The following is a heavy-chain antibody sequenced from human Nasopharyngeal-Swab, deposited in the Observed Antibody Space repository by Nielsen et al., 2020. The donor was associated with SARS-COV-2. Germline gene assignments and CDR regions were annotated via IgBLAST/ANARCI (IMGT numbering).Heavy chain of an antibody. Sequence: GESLKISCTGSGYTFSNYAISWVRQAPGRGLEWVSTVDYDGVRTHYADSVEGRFIISRDNSRNTAYLQIKSLRVEDAAVYYCATWMTAHFDYWGQGTLVT. CDR1: GYTFSNYA. CDR3: ATWMTAHFDY. V-gene: IGHV3-23*01. J-gene: IGHJ4*02. D-gene: IGHD5-18*01. CDR2: VDYDGVRT.